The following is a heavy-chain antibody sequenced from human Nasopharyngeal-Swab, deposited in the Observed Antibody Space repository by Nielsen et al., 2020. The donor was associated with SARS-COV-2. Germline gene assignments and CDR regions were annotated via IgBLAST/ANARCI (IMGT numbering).Heavy chain of an antibody. CDR3: ARPSSGWYGGYYYYYMDV. J-gene: IGHJ6*03. D-gene: IGHD6-19*01. CDR2: IYPGDSDT. V-gene: IGHV5-51*01. CDR1: GYSFTSYW. Sequence: GGSLRLSCKGSGYSFTSYWISWVRQMPGKGLEWMGIIYPGDSDTRYSSSFQGQVTISADKSISTAYLQWSSLKASDTAMYYCARPSSGWYGGYYYYYMDVWGEGTTVTVSS.